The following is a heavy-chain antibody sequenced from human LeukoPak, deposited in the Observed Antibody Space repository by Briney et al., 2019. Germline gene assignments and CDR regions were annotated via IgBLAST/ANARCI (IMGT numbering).Heavy chain of an antibody. CDR2: ISWNSGTT. CDR1: GFSFNDYA. D-gene: IGHD2-21*01. V-gene: IGHV3-9*01. Sequence: PGGSLRLSCVVSGFSFNDYAMHWIRQAPGKGLEWVSGISWNSGTTGYADSVKGRFSISRDNSENSLYLQMNSLRPEDTAFYYCATGVEFCRGGGCNRVSEHFRDWGQGTLVTVSS. CDR3: ATGVEFCRGGGCNRVSEHFRD. J-gene: IGHJ1*01.